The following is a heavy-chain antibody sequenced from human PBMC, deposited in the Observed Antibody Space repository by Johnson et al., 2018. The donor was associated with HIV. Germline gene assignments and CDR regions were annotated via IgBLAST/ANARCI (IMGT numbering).Heavy chain of an antibody. D-gene: IGHD2-15*01. Sequence: QEKLVESGGGLVQPGGSLRLSCAASGFTFSSYAMHWVRQAPGKGLEWVAVISYDGSNKYYADSVKGRFTISRDNSKNTLYLQMNSLRAEDTAVYYCARVAPAHDAFDIWGQGTMVTVSS. CDR2: ISYDGSNK. J-gene: IGHJ3*02. CDR1: GFTFSSYA. CDR3: ARVAPAHDAFDI. V-gene: IGHV3-30*04.